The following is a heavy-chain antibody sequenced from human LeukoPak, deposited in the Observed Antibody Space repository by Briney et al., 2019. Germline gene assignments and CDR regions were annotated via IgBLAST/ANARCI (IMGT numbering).Heavy chain of an antibody. V-gene: IGHV4-39*07. Sequence: PSETLSLTCTVSGGSISITTYYWGWIRQPPGKGLEWIGNIYYSGSTYYNPSLKSRVTISVDTSKNQFSLKLSSVTAADTAVYYCARDYMVRGVIGYWGQGTLVTVSS. J-gene: IGHJ4*02. CDR2: IYYSGST. D-gene: IGHD3-10*01. CDR3: ARDYMVRGVIGY. CDR1: GGSISITTYY.